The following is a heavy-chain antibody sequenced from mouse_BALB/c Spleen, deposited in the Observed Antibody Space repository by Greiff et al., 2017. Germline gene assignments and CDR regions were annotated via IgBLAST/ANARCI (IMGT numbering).Heavy chain of an antibody. V-gene: IGHV1S127*01. D-gene: IGHD2-4*01. CDR3: TRSRYDYGYAMDY. CDR2: IDPSDSYT. CDR1: GYTFTSYW. J-gene: IGHJ4*01. Sequence: VQLQQPGAELVKPGASVKMSCKASGYTFTSYWMHWVKQRPGQGLEWIGTIDPSDSYTSYNQKFKGKATLTVDTSSSTAYMQLSSLTSEDSAVYYCTRSRYDYGYAMDYWGQGTSVTVSS.